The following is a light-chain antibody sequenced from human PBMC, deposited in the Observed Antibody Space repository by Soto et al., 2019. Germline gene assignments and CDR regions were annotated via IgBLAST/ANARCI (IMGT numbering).Light chain of an antibody. Sequence: EIVMTHSPATLSVSPGERATLSCRASQTVSSNLAWYQQKLGQAPRLLIYGASTRATGVPARFSGSGSGTEFTLTISSLQSEDFAVYYCQQYNVWPPWTFGQGTKVDI. CDR1: QTVSSN. V-gene: IGKV3-15*01. J-gene: IGKJ1*01. CDR2: GAS. CDR3: QQYNVWPPWT.